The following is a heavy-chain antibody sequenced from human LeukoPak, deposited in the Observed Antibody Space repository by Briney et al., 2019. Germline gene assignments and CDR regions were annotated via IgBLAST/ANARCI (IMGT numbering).Heavy chain of an antibody. CDR2: ISTSRSYI. Sequence: GGSLRLSCAASGFTFSSYSMNWVRQAPGKGLEWVSSISTSRSYIYYADSVKGRFTISRDNAKNSLYLQMNSLRAEDTAVYYCARDRGSSSGLYYYYYMDVWGKGTTVTVSS. V-gene: IGHV3-21*01. CDR3: ARDRGSSSGLYYYYYMDV. J-gene: IGHJ6*03. D-gene: IGHD6-6*01. CDR1: GFTFSSYS.